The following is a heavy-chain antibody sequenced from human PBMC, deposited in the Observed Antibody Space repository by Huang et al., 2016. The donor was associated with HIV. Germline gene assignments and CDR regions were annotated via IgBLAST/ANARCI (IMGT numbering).Heavy chain of an antibody. CDR1: GFTFHDHA. J-gene: IGHJ4*02. CDR2: ISWNSGSI. Sequence: EVQLVESGGIWVQPGRSLRVSWAASGFTFHDHARHWVRQAPGKGLEWVSGISWNSGSIGYSDSVKGRFTISRDHAKNFLYLQMNSLRAEDTALYYCAKGGNWNWGAAPFDYWGQGTLVTVSS. V-gene: IGHV3-9*01. D-gene: IGHD1-7*01. CDR3: AKGGNWNWGAAPFDY.